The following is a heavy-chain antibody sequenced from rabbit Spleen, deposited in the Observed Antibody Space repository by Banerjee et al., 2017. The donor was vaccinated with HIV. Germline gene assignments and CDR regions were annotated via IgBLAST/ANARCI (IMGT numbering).Heavy chain of an antibody. D-gene: IGHD1-1*01. CDR1: GFSFSNKAV. Sequence: EQLVESGGGLVRPEGSLKLSCKASGFSFSNKAVMCWVRQAPGKGLEWIACINAVTGKAGYASWAKGRFTFSKTSSTTVTLQMTSLTAADTATYFCARDLTDGIGWNFAWWGPGTLVTVS. CDR3: ARDLTDGIGWNFAW. CDR2: INAVTGKA. V-gene: IGHV1S45*01. J-gene: IGHJ4*01.